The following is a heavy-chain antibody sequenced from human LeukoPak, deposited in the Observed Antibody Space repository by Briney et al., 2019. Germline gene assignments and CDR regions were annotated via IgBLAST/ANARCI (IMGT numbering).Heavy chain of an antibody. V-gene: IGHV3-23*01. J-gene: IGHJ6*02. Sequence: PGGSLRLSCGASGFIFSNYAMSWVRQTPGKGLEWVSSIGSSGDTTYYAGSVKGRFTISRDNSKNTLYLQMNSLRAEDTAVYYCAKDLAYDILTGYYPYYYYGMDVWGQGTTVTVSS. CDR2: IGSSGDTT. CDR1: GFIFSNYA. D-gene: IGHD3-9*01. CDR3: AKDLAYDILTGYYPYYYYGMDV.